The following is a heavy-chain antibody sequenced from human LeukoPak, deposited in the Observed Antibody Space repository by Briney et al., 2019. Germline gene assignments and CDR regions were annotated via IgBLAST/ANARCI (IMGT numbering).Heavy chain of an antibody. V-gene: IGHV3-23*01. CDR2: ISGSGIST. CDR1: GFTFSDYG. J-gene: IGHJ6*03. D-gene: IGHD5-12*01. Sequence: GGSLRLSCAAAGFTFSDYGMNWVRQAPGKGLEWVSGISGSGISTYYADSVKGRFTISRDNSKNTLYLQMNSLRAEDTAVYYCSKGGYEGYYYYMDVWGKGTTVTISS. CDR3: SKGGYEGYYYYMDV.